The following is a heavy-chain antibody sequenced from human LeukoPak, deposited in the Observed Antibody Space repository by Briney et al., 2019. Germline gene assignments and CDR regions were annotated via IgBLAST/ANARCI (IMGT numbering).Heavy chain of an antibody. Sequence: PSETLSLTCAVYGGSFSGYYLSWIRQPPGKGLEWIGEINHSGSTNYNPSLKSRVTISVDTSKNQFSLKLSSVTAADTAVYYCARGPGYSSGWYFRYFDYWGQGTLVTVSS. CDR2: INHSGST. CDR3: ARGPGYSSGWYFRYFDY. D-gene: IGHD6-19*01. CDR1: GGSFSGYY. V-gene: IGHV4-34*01. J-gene: IGHJ4*02.